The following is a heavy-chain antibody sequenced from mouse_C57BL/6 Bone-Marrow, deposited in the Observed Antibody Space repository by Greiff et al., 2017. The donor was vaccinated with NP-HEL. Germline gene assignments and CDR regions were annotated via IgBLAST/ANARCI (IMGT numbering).Heavy chain of an antibody. CDR2: IDPSDSYT. CDR3: ATNWEDWFAY. D-gene: IGHD4-1*01. Sequence: VQLQQPGAELVKPGASVKLSCKASGYTFTSYWMQWVKQRPGQGLEWIGEIDPSDSYTNYNQKFKGKATLTVDTSSSTAYMQLSSLTSEDSAVYYCATNWEDWFAYWGQGTLVTVSA. J-gene: IGHJ3*01. CDR1: GYTFTSYW. V-gene: IGHV1-50*01.